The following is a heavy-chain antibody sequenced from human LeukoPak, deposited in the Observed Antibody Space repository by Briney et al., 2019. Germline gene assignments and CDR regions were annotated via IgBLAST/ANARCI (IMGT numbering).Heavy chain of an antibody. CDR3: ARDQGSLTRSWYTGY. J-gene: IGHJ4*02. CDR1: GYTFTGYH. V-gene: IGHV1-2*06. CDR2: INPYSGDT. Sequence: ASVKVSCKASGYTFTGYHIHWVRQAPGQGLELMGRINPYSGDTNFAQKFQGRVTMTRDTSITTAYMDLSSLTPDDTAVYSCARDQGSLTRSWYTGYWGQGTQVTVSS. D-gene: IGHD6-13*01.